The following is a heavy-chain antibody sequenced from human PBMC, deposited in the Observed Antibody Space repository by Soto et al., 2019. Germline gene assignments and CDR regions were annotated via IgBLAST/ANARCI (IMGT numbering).Heavy chain of an antibody. Sequence: SETLSLTCAVSGDSISSGGYSWGWIRQPPGKRLEWIGSIFYDGYTLYTPSLKSRVTISVDTSKNQFSLKLSSVTAADTAVYYCARDKITGLFDYWGQGTLVTVSS. V-gene: IGHV4-39*02. CDR2: IFYDGYT. CDR3: ARDKITGLFDY. J-gene: IGHJ4*02. D-gene: IGHD2-8*02. CDR1: GDSISSGGYS.